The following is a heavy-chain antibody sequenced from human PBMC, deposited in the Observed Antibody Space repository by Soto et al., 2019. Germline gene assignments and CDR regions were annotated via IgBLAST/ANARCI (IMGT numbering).Heavy chain of an antibody. J-gene: IGHJ4*02. CDR2: IYYSGST. V-gene: IGHV4-61*01. CDR1: GGSVSSGSYY. CDR3: ARDSAVITH. D-gene: IGHD3-16*01. Sequence: LLQLPETLSLTCTVSGGSVSSGSYYWSWIRQPPGKGLEWIGYIYYSGSTNYNPSLKSRVTISVDTSKNQFSLKLSSVTAADTAVYYCARDSAVITHWGQGTLVTVSS.